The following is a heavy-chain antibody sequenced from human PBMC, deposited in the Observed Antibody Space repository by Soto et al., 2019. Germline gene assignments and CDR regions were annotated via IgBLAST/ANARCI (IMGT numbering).Heavy chain of an antibody. CDR1: GGSISSGGYS. CDR2: IYHSGST. Sequence: SETLSLTCAVSGGSISSGGYSWSWIRQPPGKGLEWIGYIYHSGSTYYNPSLKSRVTISVDRSKNQFSLKLSSVTAADTAVYYCARDLAWNYGLGGMDVWGQGTTVTVSS. V-gene: IGHV4-30-2*01. J-gene: IGHJ6*02. D-gene: IGHD1-7*01. CDR3: ARDLAWNYGLGGMDV.